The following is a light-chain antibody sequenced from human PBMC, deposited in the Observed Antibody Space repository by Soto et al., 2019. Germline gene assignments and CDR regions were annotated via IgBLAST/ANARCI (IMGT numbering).Light chain of an antibody. CDR2: DAS. CDR3: QQRRNWPPIT. V-gene: IGKV3D-20*02. CDR1: QSVSSSY. J-gene: IGKJ5*01. Sequence: EIVLTQSPGTLSLSPGERATLSCRAGQSVSSSYLAWYQQKPGQAPRLLIYDASNRATGIPARFSGSGSGTDFTLTISSLDPEDFAVYYCQQRRNWPPITFGQGTRLEIK.